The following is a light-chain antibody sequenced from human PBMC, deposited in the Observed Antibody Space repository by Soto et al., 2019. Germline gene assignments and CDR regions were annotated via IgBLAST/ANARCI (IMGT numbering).Light chain of an antibody. Sequence: SYELTQPPSVSVSPGQTASITCSGHKLGNKYACWYQQKPGQSLVLVIYQDSKRPSGIPERFSGSNSGNTATLTISGTQAXXEADYYCQAWDSSTVVFGGGTKVTVL. CDR2: QDS. V-gene: IGLV3-1*01. CDR3: QAWDSSTVV. CDR1: KLGNKY. J-gene: IGLJ2*01.